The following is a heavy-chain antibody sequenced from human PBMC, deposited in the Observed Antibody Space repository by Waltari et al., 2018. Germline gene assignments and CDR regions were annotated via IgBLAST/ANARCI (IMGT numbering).Heavy chain of an antibody. CDR1: GESVTSPNW. CDR2: VLSTGKT. D-gene: IGHD2-15*01. CDR3: ARDRGRGLYLDA. V-gene: IGHV4-4*02. J-gene: IGHJ5*02. Sequence: QLQLQESGPGLVKPSGTLSLSCAVAGESVTSPNWWSWVRQAPQRGLEWIGQVLSTGKTNYSPSFASRVTMSLDASNNQFSLKVTSATAADTAVYYGARDRGRGLYLDAWGPGTLVTVSP.